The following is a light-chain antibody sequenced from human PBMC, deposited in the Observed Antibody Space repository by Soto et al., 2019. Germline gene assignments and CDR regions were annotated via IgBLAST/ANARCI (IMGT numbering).Light chain of an antibody. CDR2: GAS. V-gene: IGKV3-20*01. CDR3: QQYGSSPPEII. CDR1: QSVSSSY. J-gene: IGKJ5*01. Sequence: EIVLTQSPGTLSLSPGERATLSCRASQSVSSSYLAWYQQKPGQAPRLLIYGASSRATGIPDRFSGSGSGTDFTLTISRLEPEDCAVYYCQQYGSSPPEIIFGQGTRLEIK.